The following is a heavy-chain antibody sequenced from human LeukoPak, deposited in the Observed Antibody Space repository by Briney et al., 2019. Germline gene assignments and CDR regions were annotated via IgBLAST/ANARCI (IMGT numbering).Heavy chain of an antibody. Sequence: SETLSLTCTVSGGSISSYYWSWIRQPPGRELEGIGLIYDSGSTNYNPSLKSRVTISVDTSKNQFSLKLSSVTAADTAVYYCARAPPAVVAAKYYYYTDVWGKGTTVTISS. V-gene: IGHV4-59*01. D-gene: IGHD2-15*01. CDR1: GGSISSYY. CDR3: ARAPPAVVAAKYYYYTDV. J-gene: IGHJ6*03. CDR2: IYDSGST.